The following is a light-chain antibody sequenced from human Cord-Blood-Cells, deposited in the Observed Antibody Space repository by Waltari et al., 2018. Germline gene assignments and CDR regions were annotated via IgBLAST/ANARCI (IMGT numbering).Light chain of an antibody. CDR2: VAS. J-gene: IGKJ3*01. V-gene: IGKV3-11*01. CDR3: QQRSNWPPS. Sequence: EIVLTQSPATLSLSPGERATLSCRASQSVSSYLAWYQQKPGQAPRLLIYVASPSATGIPARFSGSRSGTDFTLTISSLEPEDFAVYYCQQRSNWPPSFGPGTTVDIK. CDR1: QSVSSY.